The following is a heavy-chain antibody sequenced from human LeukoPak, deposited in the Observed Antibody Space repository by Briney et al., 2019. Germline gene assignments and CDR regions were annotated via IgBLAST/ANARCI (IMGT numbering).Heavy chain of an antibody. Sequence: GGSLRLSCAASGFTVNNNYMNWVRQAPGKGLEWVSVISSGGSTYYADSVKGRFTISRDNSKNTLYLQMNSLRAEDTAVYYCAKGRQYSSGHAWGQGTLVTVSS. J-gene: IGHJ4*02. D-gene: IGHD6-19*01. CDR1: GFTVNNNY. CDR2: ISSGGST. CDR3: AKGRQYSSGHA. V-gene: IGHV3-53*01.